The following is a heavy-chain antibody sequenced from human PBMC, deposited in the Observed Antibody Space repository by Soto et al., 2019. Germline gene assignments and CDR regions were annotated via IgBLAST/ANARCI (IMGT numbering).Heavy chain of an antibody. J-gene: IGHJ5*02. V-gene: IGHV4-59*01. CDR3: ASTTGYSSSWYWFDP. D-gene: IGHD6-13*01. CDR1: GGSISSYY. Sequence: ASETLSLTCTVSGGSISSYYWSWIRQPPGKGLEWIGYIYYSGSTNYNPPLKSRVTISVDTSKNQFSLKLSSVTAADTAVYYCASTTGYSSSWYWFDPWGQGTLVTVSS. CDR2: IYYSGST.